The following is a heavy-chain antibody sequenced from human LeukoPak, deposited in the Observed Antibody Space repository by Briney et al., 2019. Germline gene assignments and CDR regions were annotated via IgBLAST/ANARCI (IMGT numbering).Heavy chain of an antibody. Sequence: GGSLRLSCAASGFTFSSYDMTWVRQTPGKGLEWVALISRSGGTTYYADSVKGRFTISRDNSKNTLYLQMNSLRAEDTAEYYCAKKGGTESFYYYYYMDVWGKGTTVTVSS. V-gene: IGHV3-23*01. CDR2: ISRSGGTT. CDR3: AKKGGTESFYYYYYMDV. J-gene: IGHJ6*03. CDR1: GFTFSSYD. D-gene: IGHD2-15*01.